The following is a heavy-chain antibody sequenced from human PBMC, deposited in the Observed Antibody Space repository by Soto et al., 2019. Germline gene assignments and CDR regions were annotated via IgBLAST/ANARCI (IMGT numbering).Heavy chain of an antibody. CDR1: GFTFSSYE. CDR2: ISSSGSTI. V-gene: IGHV3-48*03. Sequence: GGSLRLSCATSGFTFSSYEMNWVRQAPGKGLEWVSYISSSGSTIYYADSVKGRFTISRDNAKNSLYLQMDSLRAEDTAVYYCARDQEAGSFFPYYYGMDVWGQGPPITFSS. CDR3: ARDQEAGSFFPYYYGMDV. D-gene: IGHD6-13*01. J-gene: IGHJ6*02.